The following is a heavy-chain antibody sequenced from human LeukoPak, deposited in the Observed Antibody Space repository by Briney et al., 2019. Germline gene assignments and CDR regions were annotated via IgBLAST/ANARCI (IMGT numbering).Heavy chain of an antibody. CDR2: ISSSSTTI. D-gene: IGHD3-22*01. J-gene: IGHJ3*01. Sequence: TGGSLRLSCAASGFTFSSDSMNWVRQAPGKGLEWVSYISSSSTTIYYADSVKGRFTISRDNAKNSLYLQMNSLRAEDTAVYYCARDHHRRLYDSQARDTFDFWGQGTMVTVSS. CDR1: GFTFSSDS. CDR3: ARDHHRRLYDSQARDTFDF. V-gene: IGHV3-48*01.